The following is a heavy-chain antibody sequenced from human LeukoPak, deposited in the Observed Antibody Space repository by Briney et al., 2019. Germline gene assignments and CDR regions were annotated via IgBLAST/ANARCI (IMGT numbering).Heavy chain of an antibody. CDR2: LSACGEST. J-gene: IGHJ3*02. CDR1: GFIFSSYA. D-gene: IGHD2-2*01. CDR3: AKEMGYGSGTTYYSVAFDI. V-gene: IGHV3-23*01. Sequence: GGSVRLSCAASGFIFSSYAMRWLRQAPGKGLEWFLALSACGESTYYADSVKGRFTISRDNSKNTLYLHMSSLSAEDTAVYYCAKEMGYGSGTTYYSVAFDIWGQGTMVTVSS.